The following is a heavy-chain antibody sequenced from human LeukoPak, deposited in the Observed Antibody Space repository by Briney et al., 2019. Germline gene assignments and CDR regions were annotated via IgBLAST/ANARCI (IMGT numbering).Heavy chain of an antibody. CDR1: GYTFTGYY. Sequence: GASVTVSCKASGYTFTGYYMHWVRQAPGQRLEWMGWISPNSGGTNYAQNFQGRVTMTRDTSISTAYMELSRLRSDDTAVYYCAREYYDSSGYYSYYFDYWGQGTLVTVSS. J-gene: IGHJ4*02. CDR2: ISPNSGGT. V-gene: IGHV1-2*02. D-gene: IGHD3-22*01. CDR3: AREYYDSSGYYSYYFDY.